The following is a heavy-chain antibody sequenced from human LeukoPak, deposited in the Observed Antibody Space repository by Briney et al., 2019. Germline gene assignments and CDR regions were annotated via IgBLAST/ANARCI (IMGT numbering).Heavy chain of an antibody. CDR3: VTLPTGDY. CDR1: GFTVSRNH. V-gene: IGHV3-53*01. J-gene: IGHJ4*02. CDR2: IYSGGST. Sequence: GGSLRLSCAAFGFTVSRNHMTWARQAPGKGLEWVSIIYSGGSTYYADSVRGRFTISRDSSQNTLYLQMNGLRVEDTAVYYCVTLPTGDYWGQGTLVTVSS. D-gene: IGHD2-15*01.